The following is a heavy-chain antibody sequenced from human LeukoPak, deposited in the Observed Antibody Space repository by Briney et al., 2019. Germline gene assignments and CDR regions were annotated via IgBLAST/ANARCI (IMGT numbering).Heavy chain of an antibody. CDR1: GGSFSGYY. D-gene: IGHD3-10*01. V-gene: IGHV4-34*01. CDR3: ARGQGTMVRGAHDY. J-gene: IGHJ4*02. CDR2: INHSGST. Sequence: SETLSLTCAVYGGSFSGYYWSWIRHPPGKGLEWSGEINHSGSTNYNPSLKSRVTISVDTSKNQFSLKLSSVTAADTAVYYCARGQGTMVRGAHDYWGRGTLVTVSS.